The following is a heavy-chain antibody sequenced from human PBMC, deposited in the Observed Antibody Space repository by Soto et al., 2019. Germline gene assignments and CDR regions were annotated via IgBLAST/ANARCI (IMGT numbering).Heavy chain of an antibody. Sequence: QVQLVESGGGVVQPGRSLRLSCAASGFTFSSYGMHWVRQAPGKGLEWVAVISYDGSNKYYADSVKGRFTISRDNSKNTLYLQMNSLRAEDTAVYYCAKATVTLDYWGPGTLVTGSS. D-gene: IGHD4-17*01. V-gene: IGHV3-30*18. CDR1: GFTFSSYG. J-gene: IGHJ4*02. CDR2: ISYDGSNK. CDR3: AKATVTLDY.